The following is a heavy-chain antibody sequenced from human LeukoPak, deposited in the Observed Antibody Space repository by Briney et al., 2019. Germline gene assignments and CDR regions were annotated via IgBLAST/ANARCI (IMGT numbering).Heavy chain of an antibody. J-gene: IGHJ3*02. CDR2: IGSSSSTI. D-gene: IGHD2-2*02. V-gene: IGHV3-48*04. Sequence: GGSLRLSCAASGITFSSYAMSWVRQAPGKGLEWVSYIGSSSSTIYYADSVKGRFTISRDNAKNSLYLQMNSLRAEDTAVYYCANTPGIVVVPAAIEGDAFDIWGQGTMVTVSS. CDR3: ANTPGIVVVPAAIEGDAFDI. CDR1: GITFSSYA.